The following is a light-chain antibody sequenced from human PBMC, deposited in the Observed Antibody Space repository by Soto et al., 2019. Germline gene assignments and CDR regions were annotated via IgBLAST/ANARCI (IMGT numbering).Light chain of an antibody. Sequence: SHLPQFPTSQTPSLLQSLTITCWASQTISTYLNWYQQKPGKAPKLLIYAASTLQSGVPSRFSGSGSGTDFTLTISCLQSEDFATYYCQQYYSYPPTFGQGTRLEIK. CDR3: QQYYSYPPT. CDR1: QTISTY. CDR2: AAS. V-gene: IGKV1-39*01. J-gene: IGKJ5*01.